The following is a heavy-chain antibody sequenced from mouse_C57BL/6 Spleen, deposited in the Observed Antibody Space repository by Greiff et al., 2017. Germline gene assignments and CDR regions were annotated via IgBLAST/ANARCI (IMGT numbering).Heavy chain of an antibody. CDR2: INPNNGGT. V-gene: IGHV1-26*01. CDR3: ARSGDYDPHWYFDV. J-gene: IGHJ1*03. Sequence: VQLQQSGPELVKPGASVKISCKASGYTFTDYYMNWVKQSHGKSLEWIGDINPNNGGTSYNQKFKGKATLTVDKSSSTAYMELRSLTSEDSAVYYCARSGDYDPHWYFDVWGTGTTVTVSS. CDR1: GYTFTDYY. D-gene: IGHD2-4*01.